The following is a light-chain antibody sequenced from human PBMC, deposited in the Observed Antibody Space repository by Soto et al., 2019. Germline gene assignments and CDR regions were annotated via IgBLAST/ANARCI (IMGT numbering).Light chain of an antibody. CDR3: QTWGTGIQV. CDR2: LNSDGSH. Sequence: QPVLTQSPSASASLGASVKLTCTLSSGHSNYAIAWHQQRPEKGTRYLMKLNSDGSHTKGDGIPDRFSGSSSGAERYLSISSLQSEDEADYYCQTWGTGIQVFGGGTQLTVL. V-gene: IGLV4-69*01. J-gene: IGLJ2*01. CDR1: SGHSNYA.